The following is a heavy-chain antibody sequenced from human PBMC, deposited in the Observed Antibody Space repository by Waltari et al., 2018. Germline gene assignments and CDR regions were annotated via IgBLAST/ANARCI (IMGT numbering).Heavy chain of an antibody. CDR2: INGNSGSA. D-gene: IGHD2-15*01. CDR1: GGSLRSYW. Sequence: QVQLQESGPGQVKPSATLSLTCAVSGGSLRSYWWSWIRQPPGKGLEWIGEINGNSGSANYSPSLKSRVTISKDASKNQFSLELSSVTAADTAVYYCARVVCSGGVCYATAFDYWGQGVLVTVSS. J-gene: IGHJ4*02. CDR3: ARVVCSGGVCYATAFDY. V-gene: IGHV4-59*12.